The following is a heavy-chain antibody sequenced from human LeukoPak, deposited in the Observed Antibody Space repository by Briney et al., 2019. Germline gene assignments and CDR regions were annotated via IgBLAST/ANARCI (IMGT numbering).Heavy chain of an antibody. CDR3: ALGYCSSTSCSKPYYGMDV. D-gene: IGHD2-2*01. J-gene: IGHJ6*02. V-gene: IGHV3-23*01. CDR2: ISGSGGST. Sequence: GGSLRLSCAASGFTFSSYAMSWVRQAPGKGLEWVSAISGSGGSTYYADSVKGRFTISRHNSKNTLYLQMNSLRAEDTAVYYCALGYCSSTSCSKPYYGMDVWGQGTTVTVSS. CDR1: GFTFSSYA.